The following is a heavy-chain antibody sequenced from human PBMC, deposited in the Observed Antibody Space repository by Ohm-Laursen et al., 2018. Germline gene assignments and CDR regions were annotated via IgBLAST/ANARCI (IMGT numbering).Heavy chain of an antibody. CDR2: IYTSGST. CDR1: GGSISSYY. V-gene: IGHV4-4*07. Sequence: SETLSLTCTVSGGSISSYYWSWIRQPAGTGLEWIGRIYTSGSTNYNPSLKSRVTMSVDTSKNQFSLKLSSVTAADTAVYYCARDGYCGGDCYPDYWGQGTLVTVSS. CDR3: ARDGYCGGDCYPDY. J-gene: IGHJ4*02. D-gene: IGHD2-21*02.